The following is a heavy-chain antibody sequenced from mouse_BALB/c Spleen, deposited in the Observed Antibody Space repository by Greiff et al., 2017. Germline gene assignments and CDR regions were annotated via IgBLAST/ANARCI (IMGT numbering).Heavy chain of an antibody. CDR2: IWRGGST. V-gene: IGHV2-5-1*01. CDR3: AKNGNGNYSAWFAY. D-gene: IGHD2-1*01. Sequence: VQLQQSGPSLVQPSQSLSITCTVSGFSLTSYGVHWVRQSPGKGLEWLGVIWRGGSTDYNAAFMSRLSITKDNSKSQVFFKMNSLQADDTAIYYCAKNGNGNYSAWFAYWGQGTLVTVSA. J-gene: IGHJ3*01. CDR1: GFSLTSYG.